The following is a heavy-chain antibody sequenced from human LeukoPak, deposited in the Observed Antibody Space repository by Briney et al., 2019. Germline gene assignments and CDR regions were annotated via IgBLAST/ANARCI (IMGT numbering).Heavy chain of an antibody. J-gene: IGHJ4*02. CDR2: IRSKANSYAT. Sequence: HSGGSLRLSCAASGFTFSGSAMHWVRQASGKGLEWVGRIRSKANSYATAYAASVKGRFTISRDDSKNTAYLQMNSLKTEDTAVYYCTGKMTGFDYWGQGTLVTVSS. V-gene: IGHV3-73*01. CDR3: TGKMTGFDY. D-gene: IGHD3-9*01. CDR1: GFTFSGSA.